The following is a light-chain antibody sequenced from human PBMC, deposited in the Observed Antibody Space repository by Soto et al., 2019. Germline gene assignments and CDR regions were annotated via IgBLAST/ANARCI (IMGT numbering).Light chain of an antibody. V-gene: IGKV1-5*03. CDR2: KAS. CDR3: QQYNSYSYT. Sequence: DIQMTQSPSTLSASVGDRVTITCRASQSISSWLAWYQQKPGKAPKLLIYKASSLESGVPSRFSGSGSGTEFTLTISSLQPDEFATDDCQQYNSYSYTFGQGTKLEIK. J-gene: IGKJ2*01. CDR1: QSISSW.